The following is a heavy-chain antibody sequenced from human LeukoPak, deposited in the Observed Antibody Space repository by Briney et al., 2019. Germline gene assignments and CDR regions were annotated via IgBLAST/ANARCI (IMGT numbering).Heavy chain of an antibody. CDR1: GFTVSSKY. CDR3: ARYTLNIVATFLTSYYYYMDV. J-gene: IGHJ6*03. D-gene: IGHD5-12*01. V-gene: IGHV3-66*01. CDR2: IYSGGST. Sequence: PGGSLRLSCAASGFTVSSKYMSWVRQAPGKGLEWVSVIYSGGSTYYADSVKGRFTISRDNSKNTLYLQMNSLRAEDTAVYYCARYTLNIVATFLTSYYYYMDVWGKGTTVTISS.